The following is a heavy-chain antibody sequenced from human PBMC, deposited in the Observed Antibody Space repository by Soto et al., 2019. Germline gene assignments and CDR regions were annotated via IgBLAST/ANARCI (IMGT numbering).Heavy chain of an antibody. D-gene: IGHD5-18*01. CDR1: GFTFRTYW. CDR2: FNSDGSI. Sequence: GSLRLSCVASGFTFRTYWMHWLRQVPGKGLVWISRFNSDGSIGYADSVKGRFTISRDNSKNTVYLQMNSVGAEDTAVYYCARGGDSYGYGEYYYYGMDVWGQGTTVTVSS. V-gene: IGHV3-74*01. CDR3: ARGGDSYGYGEYYYYGMDV. J-gene: IGHJ6*02.